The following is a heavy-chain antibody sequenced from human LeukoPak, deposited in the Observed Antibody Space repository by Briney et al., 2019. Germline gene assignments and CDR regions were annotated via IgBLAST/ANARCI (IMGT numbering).Heavy chain of an antibody. CDR3: AKDPRIVGADDAFDI. CDR1: GFTFSSYS. Sequence: GGSLRLSCAASGFTFSSYSMNWVRQAPGKGLGWVSHITASGTAMFYADSVKGRFTISRDNAKNSLYLQMNSLRDEDTAVYYCAKDPRIVGADDAFDIWGQGTMVTVSS. CDR2: ITASGTAM. V-gene: IGHV3-48*02. J-gene: IGHJ3*02. D-gene: IGHD1-26*01.